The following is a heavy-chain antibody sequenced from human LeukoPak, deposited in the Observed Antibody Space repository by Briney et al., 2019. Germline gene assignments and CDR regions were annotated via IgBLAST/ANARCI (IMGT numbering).Heavy chain of an antibody. V-gene: IGHV4-59*01. CDR3: ARVGGTNYYYYGMDV. CDR2: IYYSGST. J-gene: IGHJ6*02. CDR1: GGSLSSYF. D-gene: IGHD1-1*01. Sequence: SETLSLTWTVSGGSLSSYFWSWIRQPPGEGLEWIGYIYYSGSTNYNPSLKSRVTISVDTSKNQFSLKLSSVTAADTAVYYCARVGGTNYYYYGMDVWGQGTTVTVSS.